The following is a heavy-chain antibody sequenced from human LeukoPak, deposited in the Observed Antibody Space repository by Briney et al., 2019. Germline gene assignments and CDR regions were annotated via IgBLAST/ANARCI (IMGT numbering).Heavy chain of an antibody. Sequence: RPSETLSLTCTVSGYSISSGYYWGWIRQPPGKGLEWIGSIYHSGSTYYNPSLKSRVTISVDTSKNQFSLKLSSVTAADTAVYYCANEIAVAGRLDYWGQGTLVTVSS. CDR1: GYSISSGYY. V-gene: IGHV4-38-2*02. J-gene: IGHJ4*02. CDR3: ANEIAVAGRLDY. CDR2: IYHSGST. D-gene: IGHD6-19*01.